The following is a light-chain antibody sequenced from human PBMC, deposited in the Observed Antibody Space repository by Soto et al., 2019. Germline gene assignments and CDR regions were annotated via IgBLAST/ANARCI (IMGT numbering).Light chain of an antibody. CDR2: AAS. V-gene: IGKV1-39*01. J-gene: IGKJ4*01. CDR3: QQSYSTPISLT. CDR1: QSISSY. Sequence: DIQMTQSPSSLSASVGDRVTITCRASQSISSYLNWYQQKPGKAPKLLIYAASSLQSGVPSRFSGSGSGTDFTLTISSLQPEEFATYYCQQSYSTPISLTFGGGTKVEIK.